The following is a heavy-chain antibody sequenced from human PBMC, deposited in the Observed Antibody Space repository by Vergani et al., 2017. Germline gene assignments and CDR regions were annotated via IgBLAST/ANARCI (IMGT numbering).Heavy chain of an antibody. J-gene: IGHJ4*02. CDR1: GFTFSDYY. V-gene: IGHV3-11*01. CDR2: ISSSGSTI. Sequence: QVQLVESGGGLVKPGGSLRLSCAASGFTFSDYYMSWIRQAPGKGLEWVSYISSSGSTIYYADSVKGRFTISRDNAKNSLYLQMNSLRADDTAVYYCARAPSTSYSSSWYTDYWGQGTLVTVSS. CDR3: ARAPSTSYSSSWYTDY. D-gene: IGHD6-13*01.